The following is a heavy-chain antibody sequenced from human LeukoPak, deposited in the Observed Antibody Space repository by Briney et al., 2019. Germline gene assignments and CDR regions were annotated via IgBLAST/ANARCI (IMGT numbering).Heavy chain of an antibody. CDR3: AMARNGNFYWYFDY. Sequence: GESLKISSKGSGYSFATYWFGWVRQMPGKGLEWMGIIHLGDSDTKYSPSFQGQVTISADKSISTAYLQWSGLKASDTAVYFCAMARNGNFYWYFDYWGQGTLVTVSS. J-gene: IGHJ4*02. V-gene: IGHV5-51*01. D-gene: IGHD2-8*01. CDR2: IHLGDSDT. CDR1: GYSFATYW.